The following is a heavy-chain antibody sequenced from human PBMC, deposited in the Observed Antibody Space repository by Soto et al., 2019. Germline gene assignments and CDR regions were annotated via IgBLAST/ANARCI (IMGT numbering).Heavy chain of an antibody. V-gene: IGHV1-69*06. CDR1: GITFNTFA. Sequence: QVQLVQSGAELRKPGSSVKVSCKASGITFNTFAISWVRQAPGQGLEWMGGIIPVLGPAFYAQKFQDRLTITADKTTSTAYLELSSLRSEDTAVYYCVRAAKRYFDYWGQVTLVTVSS. CDR2: IIPVLGPA. J-gene: IGHJ4*02. CDR3: VRAAKRYFDY.